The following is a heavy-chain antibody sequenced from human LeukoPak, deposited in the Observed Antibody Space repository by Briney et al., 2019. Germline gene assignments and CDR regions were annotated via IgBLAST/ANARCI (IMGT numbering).Heavy chain of an antibody. V-gene: IGHV3-30*18. CDR3: AKGSGNGYGSGPFDY. D-gene: IGHD3-10*01. CDR1: GFTFSSYG. J-gene: IGHJ4*02. Sequence: GGSLRLSCAASGFTFSSYGMHWVRQAPGKGLEWLAVISDDGSNKYYADSVKGRFTISRDNSKNTVSLQMSSLRAEDTALYYCAKGSGNGYGSGPFDYWGQGTLVTVSS. CDR2: ISDDGSNK.